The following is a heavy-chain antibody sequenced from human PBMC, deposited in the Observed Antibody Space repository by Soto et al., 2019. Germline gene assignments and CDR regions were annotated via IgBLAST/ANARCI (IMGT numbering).Heavy chain of an antibody. Sequence: QLQLQESGSGLVKPSQTLSLTCAVSGGSVSSGGYSWIWIRQPPGKGLEWIGYVYHSGSTYYNPSRESRVTISVDRSYTLFSLKLSSVSAADTAGYCGARYSIAARRGIDSLRQGTLVTVSS. D-gene: IGHD6-6*01. CDR1: GGSVSSGGYS. CDR2: VYHSGST. CDR3: ARYSIAARRGIDS. J-gene: IGHJ4*02. V-gene: IGHV4-30-2*01.